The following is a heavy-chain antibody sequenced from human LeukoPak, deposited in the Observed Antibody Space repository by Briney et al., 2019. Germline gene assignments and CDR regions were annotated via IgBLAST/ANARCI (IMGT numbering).Heavy chain of an antibody. CDR1: GFTFSIYW. CDR3: ARDAPGNTALDY. V-gene: IGHV3-74*01. CDR2: INSDGSST. D-gene: IGHD5-18*01. J-gene: IGHJ4*02. Sequence: GGSVRLSCAASGFTFSIYWMHWVRQPPGKGLVWVSRINSDGSSTSYADSVKGRFTISRDNAKNTLYLQMNSLRVEDTALYYCARDAPGNTALDYWGQGSLVTVSS.